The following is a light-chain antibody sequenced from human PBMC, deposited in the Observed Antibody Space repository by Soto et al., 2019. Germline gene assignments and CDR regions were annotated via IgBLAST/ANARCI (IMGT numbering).Light chain of an antibody. J-gene: IGKJ1*01. CDR2: DAS. V-gene: IGKV1-39*01. CDR1: QSISSW. CDR3: QQSYSTPRT. Sequence: DIQMTQSPSTLSASVGDRVIITCRASQSISSWLAWYQQKPGKVPNLLIYDASNLESGVPSRFSGSGSGTDFTLTISSLQPEDFATYYCQQSYSTPRTSGQGTKVDIK.